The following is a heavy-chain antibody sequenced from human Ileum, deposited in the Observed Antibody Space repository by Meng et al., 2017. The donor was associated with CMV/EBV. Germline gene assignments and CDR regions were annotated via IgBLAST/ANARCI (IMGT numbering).Heavy chain of an antibody. V-gene: IGHV3-15*01. CDR2: IKTKTDDGTT. CDR1: GFTFSNAW. D-gene: IGHD6-6*01. Sequence: GGSLRLSCAASGFTFSNAWMNWVRQAPGKGLEWVGRIKTKTDDGTTDYAASVQGRFTISRDDSQSKVYLQMNSLKIEDTALYYCTTFYSSSSFWLDPWGQGTLVTVSS. CDR3: TTFYSSSSFWLDP. J-gene: IGHJ5*02.